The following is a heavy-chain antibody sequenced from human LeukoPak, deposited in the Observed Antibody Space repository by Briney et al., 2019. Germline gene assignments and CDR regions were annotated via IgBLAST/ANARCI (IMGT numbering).Heavy chain of an antibody. CDR3: ASTGGSYINWFDP. CDR2: IYYSGST. J-gene: IGHJ5*02. D-gene: IGHD1-26*01. CDR1: GGSISSSSYY. V-gene: IGHV4-39*07. Sequence: SETLSLTCTVSGGSISSSSYYWGWIRQPPGKGLEWIGSIYYSGSTYYNPSLKSRVTISVDTSKNQFSLKLSSVTAADTAVYYCASTGGSYINWFDPWGREPWSPSPQ.